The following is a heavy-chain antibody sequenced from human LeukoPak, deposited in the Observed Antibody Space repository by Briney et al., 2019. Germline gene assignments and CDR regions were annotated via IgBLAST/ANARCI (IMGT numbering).Heavy chain of an antibody. CDR1: GGSLSSGDYY. J-gene: IGHJ4*02. CDR3: ARQREWLLYEHEWAY. Sequence: SQTLSLTCTVSGGSLSSGDYYWSWIRQPPGKGLEWIGYIYYSGSTYYNPSLKSRVTISVDTSKNQFSLKLSSVTAADTAVYYCARQREWLLYEHEWAYWGQGTLVTVSS. V-gene: IGHV4-30-4*08. CDR2: IYYSGST. D-gene: IGHD3-3*01.